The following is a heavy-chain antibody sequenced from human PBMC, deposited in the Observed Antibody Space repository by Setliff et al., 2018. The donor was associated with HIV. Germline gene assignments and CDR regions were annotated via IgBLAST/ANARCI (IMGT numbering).Heavy chain of an antibody. J-gene: IGHJ4*02. D-gene: IGHD3-22*01. CDR2: INPKSGGT. V-gene: IGHV1-2*02. CDR3: ARGALSLTMTKLLSFFDS. Sequence: ASVKVSCKASGYIFTVYPMHWVRQAPGQGLEWMGWINPKSGGTKYAAKFEGRVTMTWDTSISTAYMVLNRLTFDDTAIYFCARGALSLTMTKLLSFFDSWGQGTQVTSPQ. CDR1: GYIFTVYP.